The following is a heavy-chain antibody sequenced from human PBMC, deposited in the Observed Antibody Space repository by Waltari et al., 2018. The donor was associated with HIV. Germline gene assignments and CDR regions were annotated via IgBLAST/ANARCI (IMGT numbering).Heavy chain of an antibody. V-gene: IGHV4-59*01. CDR3: ARDADGLDY. Sequence: QVQLQESGPGLVKPAETLSLTSTVSGDSLNTYYWSWIRQPPGKGLEWIGHIYYSGSTKYNPSLTSRVRISVDTSKKQISLKVKSVTTADTAMYYCARDADGLDYWGQGTLVTVSS. CDR1: GDSLNTYY. CDR2: IYYSGST. J-gene: IGHJ4*02.